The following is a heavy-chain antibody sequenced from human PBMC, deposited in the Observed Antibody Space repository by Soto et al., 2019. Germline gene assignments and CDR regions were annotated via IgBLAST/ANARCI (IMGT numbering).Heavy chain of an antibody. Sequence: GASVKVSCKASGFTFSNYGLNWVRQAPGQGLKWMGWVSANNGHTNYAQNLQGRVSMTTDTSTSTAYMELRGLTFDDTAVYYCARDIESVTAKHFFYYYARDVWGQGTTVTVSS. V-gene: IGHV1-18*01. CDR2: VSANNGHT. J-gene: IGHJ6*02. CDR1: GFTFSNYG. CDR3: ARDIESVTAKHFFYYYARDV. D-gene: IGHD2-8*01.